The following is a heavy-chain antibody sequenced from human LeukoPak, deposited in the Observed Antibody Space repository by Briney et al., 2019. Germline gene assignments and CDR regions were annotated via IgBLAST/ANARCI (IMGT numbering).Heavy chain of an antibody. Sequence: ASVKVSCKASGYTFTGYFIHWVRQATGLGLEWMGWVNPNSGGTNYAQRFQGRVTITRDTSISTAYMELSRLNSDDTAVYYCARDATGVAYGDYADYRGQGTLVTVSS. J-gene: IGHJ4*02. D-gene: IGHD4-17*01. V-gene: IGHV1-2*02. CDR3: ARDATGVAYGDYADY. CDR2: VNPNSGGT. CDR1: GYTFTGYF.